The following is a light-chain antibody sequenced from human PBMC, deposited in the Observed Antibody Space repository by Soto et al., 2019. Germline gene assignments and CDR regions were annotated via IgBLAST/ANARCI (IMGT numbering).Light chain of an antibody. J-gene: IGKJ1*01. V-gene: IGKV1-39*01. CDR2: AAS. Sequence: DIQLTQSPASLSASVGDTVTITCLASQSITSYLNCYQQKPGTGPKLLIWAASSLQSWAPSRFSGSVSRKDFTITISSLQPEDFATYYCHQSYSPPLTFGQGTKV. CDR3: HQSYSPPLT. CDR1: QSITSY.